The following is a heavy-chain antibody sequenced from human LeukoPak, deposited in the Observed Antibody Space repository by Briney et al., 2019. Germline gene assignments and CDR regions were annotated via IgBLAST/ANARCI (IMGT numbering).Heavy chain of an antibody. CDR1: GGSISSYY. CDR2: IYTSGST. V-gene: IGHV4-4*07. CDR3: ANTYYYYYYMDV. J-gene: IGHJ6*03. Sequence: SETLSLTCTVSGGSISSYYWSWIRQPAGKGLEWIGRIYTSGSTNYNPSLKSRVTISVDTSKNQFSLKLSSVTAADTAVYYCANTYYYYYYMDVWGKGTTVTVSS.